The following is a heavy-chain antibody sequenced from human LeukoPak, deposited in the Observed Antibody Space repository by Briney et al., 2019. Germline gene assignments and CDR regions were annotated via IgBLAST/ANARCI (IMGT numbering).Heavy chain of an antibody. J-gene: IGHJ4*02. CDR2: IKQDGSEK. D-gene: IGHD3-10*01. CDR3: ARDADYYGSGRSDY. V-gene: IGHV3-7*01. Sequence: GGSLRLSCAASGFTFSSYWMNWVRQAPGKGLEWVANIKQDGSEKYYVDSVKGRFTISRDNAKNSLYLQMNSLRAEDTAVYYCARDADYYGSGRSDYWGQGTLVTVSS. CDR1: GFTFSSYW.